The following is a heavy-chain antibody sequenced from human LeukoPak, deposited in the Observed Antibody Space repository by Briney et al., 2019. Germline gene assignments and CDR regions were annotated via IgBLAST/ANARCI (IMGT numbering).Heavy chain of an antibody. CDR3: ARIMGSTMTTSFDY. V-gene: IGHV4-31*03. D-gene: IGHD4-17*01. Sequence: SETLSLTCTVSGGSISSGGYYWSWIRQYPGKGLEWIGYIYYTGNTYYNPSLKSRLTISVDTSKNQFSLKLNSVTAADTALYYCARIMGSTMTTSFDYWGQGTLVTVSS. J-gene: IGHJ4*02. CDR1: GGSISSGGYY. CDR2: IYYTGNT.